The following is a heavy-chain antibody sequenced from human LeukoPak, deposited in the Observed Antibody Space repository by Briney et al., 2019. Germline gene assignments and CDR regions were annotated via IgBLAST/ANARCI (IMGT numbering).Heavy chain of an antibody. J-gene: IGHJ4*02. CDR1: GFTFSSYA. CDR3: ARDWVTDTAAIDY. D-gene: IGHD2-2*01. CDR2: IRGRGDKT. Sequence: GGSLRLSCAASGFTFSSYAMSWVRQAPGKGLEWVAAIRGRGDKTYHADSVKSRFTISRDNSKNTLFLQMNSLRAEDTAVYYCARDWVTDTAAIDYWGQGTLVSVSS. V-gene: IGHV3-23*01.